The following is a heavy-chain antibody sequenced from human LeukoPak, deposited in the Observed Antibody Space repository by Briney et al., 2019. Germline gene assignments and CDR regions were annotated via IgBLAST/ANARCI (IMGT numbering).Heavy chain of an antibody. Sequence: ASVKVSCKASGYTFTSYGISWVRQAPGQGLEWMGWISAYSGNTNYAQKLQGRVTMTTDTSTSTAYMELRSLRSDDTAVYYCARDVVVPAAISMDVWGQGTTVTVSS. D-gene: IGHD2-2*01. CDR3: ARDVVVPAAISMDV. J-gene: IGHJ6*02. V-gene: IGHV1-18*01. CDR2: ISAYSGNT. CDR1: GYTFTSYG.